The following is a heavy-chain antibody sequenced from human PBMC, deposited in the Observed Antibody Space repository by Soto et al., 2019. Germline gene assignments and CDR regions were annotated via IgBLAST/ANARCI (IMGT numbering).Heavy chain of an antibody. V-gene: IGHV4-61*01. D-gene: IGHD1-26*01. Sequence: SETLSLTCTVSGGSVSSGSYYWSWIRQTPGKGLEWIGYIYHSGSTNYNPSLRGRVTISIDTSNNQFSLKLNYVTAADTAIYYCARQLVGATTDYWGQGTLVTVSS. J-gene: IGHJ4*02. CDR3: ARQLVGATTDY. CDR2: IYHSGST. CDR1: GGSVSSGSYY.